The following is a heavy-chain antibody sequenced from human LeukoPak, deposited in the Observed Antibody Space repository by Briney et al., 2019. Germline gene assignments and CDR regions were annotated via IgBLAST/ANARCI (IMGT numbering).Heavy chain of an antibody. J-gene: IGHJ4*02. D-gene: IGHD4-17*01. CDR1: GGSISSSSYY. CDR2: IYYSGST. Sequence: SETLSLTCTVSGGSISSSSYYWGWIRQPPGKGLEWIGSIYYSGSTYYNPSLKSRVTISVDTSKNQFSLKLSSVTAADTAVYYCASHGDYEGDSCFDYWGQGTLVTVSS. CDR3: ASHGDYEGDSCFDY. V-gene: IGHV4-39*07.